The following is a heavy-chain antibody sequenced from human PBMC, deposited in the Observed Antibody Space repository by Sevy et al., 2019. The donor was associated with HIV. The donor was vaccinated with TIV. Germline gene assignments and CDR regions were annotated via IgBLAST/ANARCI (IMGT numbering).Heavy chain of an antibody. CDR2: IIPIFGTA. D-gene: IGHD4-4*01. V-gene: IGHV1-69*13. Sequence: ASVKVSCKASGGTFSSYAISWVRQAPGQGLEWMGGIIPIFGTANYAQKFQGRVTITADESTSTAYMELSSLRSEDTAVYYFARAADYSSHYYYYYMDVWGKGTTVTVSS. CDR1: GGTFSSYA. J-gene: IGHJ6*03. CDR3: ARAADYSSHYYYYYMDV.